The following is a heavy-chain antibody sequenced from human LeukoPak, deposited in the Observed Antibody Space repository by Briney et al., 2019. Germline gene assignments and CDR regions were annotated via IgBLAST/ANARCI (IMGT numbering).Heavy chain of an antibody. J-gene: IGHJ4*02. V-gene: IGHV4-59*12. CDR3: ARESYGSGSYYIGY. CDR1: GGSISSYY. D-gene: IGHD3-10*01. CDR2: IYYSGST. Sequence: KPSETLSLTCTVSGGSISSYYWSWIRQPPGKGLEWIGYIYYSGSTNYNPSLKSRVTMSVDTSKNQFSLKLSSVTAADTAVYYCARESYGSGSYYIGYWGQGTLVTVSS.